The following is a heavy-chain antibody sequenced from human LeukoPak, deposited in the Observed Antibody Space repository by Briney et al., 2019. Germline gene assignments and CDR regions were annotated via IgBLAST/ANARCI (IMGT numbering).Heavy chain of an antibody. V-gene: IGHV3-21*01. Sequence: PGGSLRLSCAASGFTFSSYAMSWVRQAPGKGLEWVSSISTSSSYIYYADSVKGRFTISRDNSKNTLYLQMNSLRAEDTAVYYCASDPGEIGAFDIWGQGTMVTVSS. J-gene: IGHJ3*02. D-gene: IGHD4-17*01. CDR3: ASDPGEIGAFDI. CDR1: GFTFSSYA. CDR2: ISTSSSYI.